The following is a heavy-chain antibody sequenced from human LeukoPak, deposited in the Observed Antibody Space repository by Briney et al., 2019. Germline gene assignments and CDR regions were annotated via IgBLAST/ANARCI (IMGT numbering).Heavy chain of an antibody. J-gene: IGHJ4*02. CDR1: GFTFSSYA. CDR2: ISYDGSNK. Sequence: GGSLRLSCAASGFTFSSYAMHWVRQAPGKGLEWVAVISYDGSNKYYADSVKGRFTISRDNSKNTLYLQMNSLRAEDTAVYYCARDAAITIFGVVIKEYDYWGQGTLVTVSS. CDR3: ARDAAITIFGVVIKEYDY. D-gene: IGHD3-3*01. V-gene: IGHV3-30-3*01.